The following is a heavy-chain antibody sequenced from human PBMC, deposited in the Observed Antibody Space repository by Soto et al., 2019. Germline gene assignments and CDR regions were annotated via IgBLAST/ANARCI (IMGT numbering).Heavy chain of an antibody. CDR1: GFTFSNAW. CDR3: TTALFDYDSSGYPC. V-gene: IGHV3-15*01. CDR2: IKRKSDGGTA. Sequence: GGSLRLSCAASGFTFSNAWMTWVRQAPGKGLEWVGRIKRKSDGGTADYAAPVKGRFTMSRDDSRNTVYLQMNSLKTEDTAIYYCTTALFDYDSSGYPCWGQGTLVTVSS. J-gene: IGHJ4*02. D-gene: IGHD3-22*01.